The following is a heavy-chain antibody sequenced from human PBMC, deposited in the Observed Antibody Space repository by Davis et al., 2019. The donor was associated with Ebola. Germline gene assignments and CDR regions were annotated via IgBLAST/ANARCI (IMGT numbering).Heavy chain of an antibody. V-gene: IGHV5-51*01. D-gene: IGHD2-2*01. Sequence: PGGSLRLSCKGSGYSFTSYWIGWVRQMPGKGLEWMGIIYPGDSDTRYSPSFQGQVTISADKSISTAYLQWSSLKASDTAMYYCARQPVVVVPAAPFAFDIWGQGTMVTVSS. CDR3: ARQPVVVVPAAPFAFDI. CDR1: GYSFTSYW. J-gene: IGHJ3*02. CDR2: IYPGDSDT.